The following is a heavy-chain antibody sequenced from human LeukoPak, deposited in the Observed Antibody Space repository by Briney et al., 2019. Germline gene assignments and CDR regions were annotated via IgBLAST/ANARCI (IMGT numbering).Heavy chain of an antibody. J-gene: IGHJ4*02. Sequence: SETLSLTCTVSGYSISSGYYWGWIRQPPGKGLEWIGSIYHSGSTYYNPSLKSRVTISVDTSKNQFSLKLSSVTAADTAVYYCARLDNYGSGSTDWGQGTLVTVSS. CDR3: ARLDNYGSGSTD. D-gene: IGHD3-10*01. CDR1: GYSISSGYY. CDR2: IYHSGST. V-gene: IGHV4-38-2*02.